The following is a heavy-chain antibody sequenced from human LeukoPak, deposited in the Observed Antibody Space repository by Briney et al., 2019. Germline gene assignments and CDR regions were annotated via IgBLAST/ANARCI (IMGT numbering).Heavy chain of an antibody. CDR1: AGSFSGYY. CDR3: ARHRYDGNSDDAFDI. J-gene: IGHJ3*02. D-gene: IGHD4-23*01. V-gene: IGHV4-34*01. Sequence: PSETLSLTCAVYAGSFSGYYWSWIRQSPGKGPEWIGEINHSGSTHYNPSLQSRLTMSVDPSKNQFSLTLGSVTAADTAVYYCARHRYDGNSDDAFDIWGQGTVVTVSS. CDR2: INHSGST.